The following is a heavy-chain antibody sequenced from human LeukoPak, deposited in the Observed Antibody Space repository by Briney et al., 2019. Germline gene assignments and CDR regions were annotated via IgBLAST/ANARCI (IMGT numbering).Heavy chain of an antibody. V-gene: IGHV4-59*01. CDR1: GGSISHYY. D-gene: IGHD3-22*01. J-gene: IGHJ4*02. Sequence: SETLSLTCTVSGGSISHYYWTWIRQPPGKGLEWIGYIYYSDVANYNPSLKSRVSISVDTSKNQFSLKLTSGTAADTAVYYCARDYYDSSGYYYFDYWGQGTLVTVSS. CDR3: ARDYYDSSGYYYFDY. CDR2: IYYSDVA.